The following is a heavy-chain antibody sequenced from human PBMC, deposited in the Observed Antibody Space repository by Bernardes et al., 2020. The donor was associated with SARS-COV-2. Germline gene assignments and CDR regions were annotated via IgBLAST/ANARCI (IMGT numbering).Heavy chain of an antibody. CDR1: GFTFRITA. J-gene: IGHJ6*02. V-gene: IGHV3-23*01. D-gene: IGHD3-3*01. CDR2: ISSSGDTT. CDR3: AKDFGDGGNSAGYYYYAMDV. Sequence: GGSLRLSCAASGFTFRITAMSWVRQAPGAGLEWVSAISSSGDTTYYADSVRGRFTISRDNSKSTLYLQMDSLRAEDTAVYYCAKDFGDGGNSAGYYYYAMDVWGQGTTVTVSS.